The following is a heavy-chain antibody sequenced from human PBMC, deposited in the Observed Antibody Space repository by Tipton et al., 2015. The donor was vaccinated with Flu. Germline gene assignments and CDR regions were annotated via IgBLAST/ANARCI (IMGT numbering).Heavy chain of an antibody. V-gene: IGHV3-53*01. CDR3: AVGYTPYYFDY. J-gene: IGHJ4*02. CDR2: IYIGGST. D-gene: IGHD6-13*01. Sequence: SLRLSCAASGFTVSSKYMSWVRQAPGKGLEWLSVIYIGGSTYYADSVKGRFTISRDNSKNTLYLQMNSLRAEDTAVYYCAVGYTPYYFDYWGQGTLVTVSS. CDR1: GFTVSSKY.